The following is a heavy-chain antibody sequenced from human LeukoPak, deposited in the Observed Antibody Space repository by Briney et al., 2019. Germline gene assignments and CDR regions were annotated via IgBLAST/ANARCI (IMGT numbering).Heavy chain of an antibody. V-gene: IGHV4-59*08. J-gene: IGHJ3*02. Sequence: SETLSLTCTVSGDSIRAYYWNWIRQPPGKGLEWIGYIYYSGSTYYNPSLKSRVLISVDSSKQFFSLRLNSVTVADTAVYYCATSGCPGAFDIWGRGTMVTVAS. CDR1: GDSIRAYY. D-gene: IGHD5-12*01. CDR3: ATSGCPGAFDI. CDR2: IYYSGST.